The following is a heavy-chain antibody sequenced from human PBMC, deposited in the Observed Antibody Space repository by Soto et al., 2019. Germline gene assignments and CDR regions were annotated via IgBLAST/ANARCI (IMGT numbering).Heavy chain of an antibody. CDR3: ASSGIVGREVNTWFDP. CDR1: AGSMTTSY. D-gene: IGHD3-22*01. J-gene: IGHJ5*02. V-gene: IGHV4-59*01. Sequence: EPLSLTCTVSAGSMTTSYWSWIRQPLGKALEWIGYISYRGSTNYNPSLKSRLTISIDTSKSQISLKLTSMTTADTAVYYCASSGIVGREVNTWFDPWGQGTLVTVSS. CDR2: ISYRGST.